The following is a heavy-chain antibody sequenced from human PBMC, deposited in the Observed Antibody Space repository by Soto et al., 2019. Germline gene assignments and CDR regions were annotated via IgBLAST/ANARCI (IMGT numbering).Heavy chain of an antibody. D-gene: IGHD3-16*01. J-gene: IGHJ6*02. CDR2: INAGNGNT. CDR1: GYTFTSYA. CDR3: ASGPLGPAYYYGMDV. Sequence: KVARASVKVSCKASGYTFTSYAMHWVRQAPGQRLEWMGWINAGNGNTKYSQKFQGRGTITRDTSASTAYMELSSLRSEDTAVYYCASGPLGPAYYYGMDVWGQGTTVTVSS. V-gene: IGHV1-3*01.